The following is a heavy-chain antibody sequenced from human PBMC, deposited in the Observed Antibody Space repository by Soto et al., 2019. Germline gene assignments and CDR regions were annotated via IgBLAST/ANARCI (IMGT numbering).Heavy chain of an antibody. V-gene: IGHV3-30*15. CDR1: GCTFGTFA. CDR3: ARAPTSRFDY. Sequence: SLILSWAASGCTFGTFAMHWVRQAPGKGLEWVAVISSDTYTQYYADSVRGRFTISRDNSKNTLFLQMSSLRTEDTAVYFCARAPTSRFDYWGQGALVTVSS. J-gene: IGHJ4*02. CDR2: ISSDTYTQ.